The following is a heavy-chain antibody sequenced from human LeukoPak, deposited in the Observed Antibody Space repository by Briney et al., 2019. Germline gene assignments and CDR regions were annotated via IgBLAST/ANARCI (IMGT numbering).Heavy chain of an antibody. V-gene: IGHV1-18*04. D-gene: IGHD5-24*01. CDR2: ISAYNGNT. CDR3: AREMATNSFDY. CDR1: GYTFTGYY. J-gene: IGHJ4*02. Sequence: ASVKVSCKASGYTFTGYYMHWVRQAPGQGLEWMGWISAYNGNTNYAQKLQGRVTMTTDTSTSTAYMELRSLRSDDTAVYYCAREMATNSFDYWGQGTLVTVSS.